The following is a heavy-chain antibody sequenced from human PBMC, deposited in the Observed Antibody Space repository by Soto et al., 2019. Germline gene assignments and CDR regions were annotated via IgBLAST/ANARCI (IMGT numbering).Heavy chain of an antibody. CDR2: IYPGDSDT. D-gene: IGHD1-1*01. Sequence: GESLKISCKGSGYSFTNYWIGWVRQMPGKGLEWMGIIYPGDSDTRYSPSFQGQVAISVDKSISTAYLQWNSLKASDTAMYYCARLSNPGTWRFDPWGQGTLVTVSS. CDR1: GYSFTNYW. J-gene: IGHJ5*02. V-gene: IGHV5-51*01. CDR3: ARLSNPGTWRFDP.